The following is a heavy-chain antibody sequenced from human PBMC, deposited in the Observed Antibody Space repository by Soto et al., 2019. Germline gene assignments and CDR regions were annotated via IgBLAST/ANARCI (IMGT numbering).Heavy chain of an antibody. CDR3: ARGRSPYSSGLVY. CDR1: GFTVSSNY. J-gene: IGHJ4*02. V-gene: IGHV3-53*01. Sequence: GGSLRLSCAASGFTVSSNYMSWVRQAPGKGLEWVSVIYSGGSTYYADSVKGRFTISRDNSKNTLYLQMNSLRAEDTAVYYCARGRSPYSSGLVYWGQGTLVTVSS. D-gene: IGHD6-19*01. CDR2: IYSGGST.